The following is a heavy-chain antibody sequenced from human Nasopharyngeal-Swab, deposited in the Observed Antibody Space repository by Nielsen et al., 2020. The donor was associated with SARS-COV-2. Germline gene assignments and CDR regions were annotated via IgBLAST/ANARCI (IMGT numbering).Heavy chain of an antibody. CDR1: GFTFSSYG. V-gene: IGHV3-30*18. CDR2: ISYDGSNK. J-gene: IGHJ6*02. D-gene: IGHD3-9*01. CDR3: ANELVNYYGMDV. Sequence: SLKISCAASGFTFSSYGMHWVRQAPGKGLEWVAVISYDGSNKYYADSVKGRFTISRDNSKNTLYLQMNSLRAEDTAVYYCANELVNYYGMDVWGQGTTVTVSS.